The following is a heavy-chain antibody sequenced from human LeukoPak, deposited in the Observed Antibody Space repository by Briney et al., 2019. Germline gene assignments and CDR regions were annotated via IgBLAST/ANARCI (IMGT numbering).Heavy chain of an antibody. CDR2: INHSGST. CDR3: ARALLRPWFDP. CDR1: GGSFSGYY. V-gene: IGHV4-34*01. Sequence: SETLSLTCAVYGGSFSGYYWSWIRQPPGKGLDWIGEINHSGSTNYNPSLKSRVTISVDTSKNQFSLKLSSVTAADTAVYYCARALLRPWFDPWGQGTLVTVSS. J-gene: IGHJ5*02. D-gene: IGHD4-17*01.